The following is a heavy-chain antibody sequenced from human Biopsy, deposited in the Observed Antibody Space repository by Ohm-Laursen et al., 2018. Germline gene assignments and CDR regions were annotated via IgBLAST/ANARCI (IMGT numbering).Heavy chain of an antibody. V-gene: IGHV1-69*04. J-gene: IGHJ6*02. Sequence: GSSVKVSCKASGDTFTTSAISWVRQVPGQGLDWMGRIIPILGTVDYGQNFQGRVTIRADTSTTFLELTSLRYDDTAVYYCASGDIGGIGLDVWGLGTKVTVSS. CDR3: ASGDIGGIGLDV. D-gene: IGHD3-10*01. CDR1: GDTFTTSA. CDR2: IIPILGTV.